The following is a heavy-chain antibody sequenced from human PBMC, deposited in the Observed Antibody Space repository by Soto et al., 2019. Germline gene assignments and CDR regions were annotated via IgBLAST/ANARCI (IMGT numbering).Heavy chain of an antibody. CDR2: ISSSGSTI. J-gene: IGHJ4*02. CDR1: GFTFSSYE. D-gene: IGHD6-19*01. V-gene: IGHV3-48*03. Sequence: LRLSCAASGFTFSSYEMNWVRQAPGKGLEWVSYISSSGSTIYYADSVKGRFTISRDNAKNSLYLQMNSLRAEDTAVYYCARGYTSGWYYFDYWGQGTLVTVSS. CDR3: ARGYTSGWYYFDY.